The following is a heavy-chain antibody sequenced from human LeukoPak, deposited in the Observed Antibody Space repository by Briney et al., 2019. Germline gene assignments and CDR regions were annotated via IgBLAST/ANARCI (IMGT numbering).Heavy chain of an antibody. CDR3: ARLTYYDILTGYYYGMDV. CDR2: IYYSGST. J-gene: IGHJ6*02. CDR1: GGSISSYY. D-gene: IGHD3-9*01. Sequence: SETPSLTCTVSGGSISSYYWSWIRQPPGKGLEWIGYIYYSGSTNYNPSLKSRVTISVDTSKNQFSLKLSSVTAADTAVYYCARLTYYDILTGYYYGMDVWGQGTTVTVSS. V-gene: IGHV4-59*08.